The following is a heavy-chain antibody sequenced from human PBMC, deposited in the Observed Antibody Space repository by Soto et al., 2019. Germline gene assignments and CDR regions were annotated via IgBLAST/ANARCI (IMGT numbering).Heavy chain of an antibody. D-gene: IGHD3-16*01. J-gene: IGHJ4*02. CDR2: IWYDGSNK. CDR3: ARDVDMGHEGNFDY. CDR1: GFIYSSTG. Sequence: PGGSLKLSCAASGFIYSSTGMHWVRQAKGKGLGWVAVIWYDGSNKNYADSVRGRFTTSRDNSKNTLYLQMNSLRAEDTVVYYCARDVDMGHEGNFDYWGQGTLVTVSS. V-gene: IGHV3-33*01.